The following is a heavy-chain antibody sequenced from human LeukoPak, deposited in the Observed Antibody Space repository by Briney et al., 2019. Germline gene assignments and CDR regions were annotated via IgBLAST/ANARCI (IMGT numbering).Heavy chain of an antibody. CDR3: AKGKVNHDGALDA. D-gene: IGHD2-21*01. CDR2: ISGSGGST. Sequence: GGSLRLSYAASGFSIRLYVMSWVRQAPGKGLEWVSAISGSGGSTYYADSVKGRFTISRDNSKNTLYLQMNSLRAEDTAVYYCAKGKVNHDGALDAWGQGTLVTVSS. J-gene: IGHJ3*01. V-gene: IGHV3-23*01. CDR1: GFSIRLYV.